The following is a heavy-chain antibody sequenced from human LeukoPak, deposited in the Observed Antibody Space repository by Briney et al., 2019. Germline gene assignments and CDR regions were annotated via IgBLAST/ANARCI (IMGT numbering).Heavy chain of an antibody. Sequence: ASVKVSCKASGYTFTSYDINWVRQATGQGLEWMGWMNPNSGNTGYAQKFQGRVTVTRDTSISTAYMELSRLRSDDTAVYYCARHTYYYYMDVWGKGTTVTISS. CDR3: ARHTYYYYMDV. J-gene: IGHJ6*03. V-gene: IGHV1-8*01. CDR2: MNPNSGNT. CDR1: GYTFTSYD. D-gene: IGHD2-21*01.